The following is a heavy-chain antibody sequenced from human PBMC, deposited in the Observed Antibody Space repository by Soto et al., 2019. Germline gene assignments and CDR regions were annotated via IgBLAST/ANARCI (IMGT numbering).Heavy chain of an antibody. CDR1: GFTFSAYS. V-gene: IGHV3-48*04. Sequence: GGSLRLSCAASGFTFSAYSMNWVRQAPGKGLEWVSFIGSTGSVTHYADSVMGRSTISRDNARNSLYLQMNSLRAEDTAVYHRARARPASGPPYAFDIWGQGKMVTVPS. J-gene: IGHJ3*02. CDR3: ARARPASGPPYAFDI. CDR2: IGSTGSVT.